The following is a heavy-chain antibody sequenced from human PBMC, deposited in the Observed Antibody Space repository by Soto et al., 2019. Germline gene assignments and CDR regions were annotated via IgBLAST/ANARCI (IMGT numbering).Heavy chain of an antibody. V-gene: IGHV3-23*01. CDR1: GFTFSSYA. Sequence: GGSLRLSCAASGFTFSSYAMSWVRQAPGKGLEWVSAISGSGGSTYYADSVKGRFTISRDNSKNTLYLQMNSLRAEDTAVYYCAKARKIVLMVYAKDFDYWGQGTLVTVSS. CDR3: AKARKIVLMVYAKDFDY. CDR2: ISGSGGST. D-gene: IGHD2-8*01. J-gene: IGHJ4*02.